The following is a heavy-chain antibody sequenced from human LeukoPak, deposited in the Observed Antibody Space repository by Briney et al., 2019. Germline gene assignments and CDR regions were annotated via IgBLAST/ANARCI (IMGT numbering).Heavy chain of an antibody. D-gene: IGHD6-13*01. CDR3: AREAYSSSKGGWFDP. CDR2: IYYSGS. J-gene: IGHJ5*02. V-gene: IGHV4-59*01. Sequence: SETLSLTCTVSGGSIGRYYWSWIRQSPGKGLEWIGYIYYSGSNYNPSLKGRVIISVDTSKNQLSLKLSSVTAADTAVYYCAREAYSSSKGGWFDPWGQGTLVTVSS. CDR1: GGSIGRYY.